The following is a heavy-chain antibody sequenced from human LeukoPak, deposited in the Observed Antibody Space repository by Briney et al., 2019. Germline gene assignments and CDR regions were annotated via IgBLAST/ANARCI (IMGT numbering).Heavy chain of an antibody. V-gene: IGHV4-59*01. D-gene: IGHD1-1*01. CDR1: GGSFSGYY. J-gene: IGHJ6*02. CDR3: ARVGGTNYYYYGMDV. CDR2: IYDSGST. Sequence: PSETLSLTCAVYGGSFSGYYWSWIRQPPGKGLEWIGYIYDSGSTNYNPSLKSRVTISVDTSKNQFSLKLSSVTAADTAVYYCARVGGTNYYYYGMDVWGQGTTVTVSS.